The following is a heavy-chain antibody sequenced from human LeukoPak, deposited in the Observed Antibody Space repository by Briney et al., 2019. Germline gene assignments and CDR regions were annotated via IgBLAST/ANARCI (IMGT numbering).Heavy chain of an antibody. Sequence: SETLSFTCTVSGGSISSSSYYWGWIRQPPGKGLEWIGSIYYSGSTYYNPSLKSRVTISVDTSKNQFSLKLSSVTAADTSLYYCARDGAGSYRITSGYEHPLDYWGQGTVVTVSS. J-gene: IGHJ4*02. CDR3: ARDGAGSYRITSGYEHPLDY. CDR1: GGSISSSSYY. V-gene: IGHV4-39*07. D-gene: IGHD2-2*01. CDR2: IYYSGST.